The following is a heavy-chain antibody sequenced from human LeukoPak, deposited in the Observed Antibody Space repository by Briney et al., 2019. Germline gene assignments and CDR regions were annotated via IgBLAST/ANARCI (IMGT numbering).Heavy chain of an antibody. CDR2: ISYDGSNK. CDR1: GFTFSSYV. D-gene: IGHD2/OR15-2a*01. V-gene: IGHV3-30*04. J-gene: IGHJ4*02. Sequence: PGRSLRLSCAASGFTFSSYVMHWVRQAPGKGLEWVAIISYDGSNKYYADSVKGRFTISRDNSKNTLYLQMNILTSADTAVYYCARDKRPSDLSSFDYRGQGTLVTVSS. CDR3: ARDKRPSDLSSFDY.